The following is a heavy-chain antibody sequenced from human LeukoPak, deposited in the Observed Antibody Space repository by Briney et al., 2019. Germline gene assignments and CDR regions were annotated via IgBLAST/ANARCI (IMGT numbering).Heavy chain of an antibody. D-gene: IGHD3-16*01. CDR3: ARFPPLDYYSMDV. Sequence: GGSLRLSCAASGFTVSSNYMSWARQGPGEGLGWGSVIYSGGSTYYADSVKGRVTISRENFKNTLYLQKNSLRAEDTAVYHCARFPPLDYYSMDVWAKGPTVTVPS. CDR2: IYSGGST. J-gene: IGHJ6*03. CDR1: GFTVSSNY. V-gene: IGHV3-53*01.